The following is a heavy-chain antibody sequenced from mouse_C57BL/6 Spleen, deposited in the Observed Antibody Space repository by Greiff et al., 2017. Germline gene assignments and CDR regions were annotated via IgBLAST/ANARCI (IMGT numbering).Heavy chain of an antibody. CDR2: ISDGGSYT. CDR1: GFTFSSYA. CDR3: ARDLFMDY. J-gene: IGHJ4*01. V-gene: IGHV5-4*01. D-gene: IGHD2-3*01. Sequence: EVQLVESGGGLVKPGGSLKLSCAASGFTFSSYAMSWVRQTPEKRLEWVATISDGGSYTYYPDNVKGRFTISRDNAKNNLYLQMSHLKSEDTAMYYCARDLFMDYWGQGTSVTVSS.